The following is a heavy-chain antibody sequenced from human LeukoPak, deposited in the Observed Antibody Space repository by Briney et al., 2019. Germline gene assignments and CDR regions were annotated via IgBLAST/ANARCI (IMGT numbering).Heavy chain of an antibody. CDR2: INHSGST. CDR1: GGSFSDYY. J-gene: IGHJ4*02. D-gene: IGHD3-22*01. CDR3: ASRGATKTYYYDSSGYSGPDY. V-gene: IGHV4-34*01. Sequence: SETLSLTCAVYGGSFSDYYWNWIRQPPGKGLEWLGEINHSGSTNYNPSLKSRVTISVDMSKNQFSLKLSSVTAADTAVYYCASRGATKTYYYDSSGYSGPDYWGQGTLVTVSS.